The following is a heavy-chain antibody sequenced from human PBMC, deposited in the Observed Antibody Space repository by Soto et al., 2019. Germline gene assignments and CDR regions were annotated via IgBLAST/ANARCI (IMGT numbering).Heavy chain of an antibody. CDR1: GGSITNYY. D-gene: IGHD3-10*01. V-gene: IGHV4-59*08. CDR3: ARHSRGSGSYHCDF. J-gene: IGHJ4*02. Sequence: QVQLQESGPGLVKPSETLSLTCTVSGGSITNYYWSWIRQPPGKGLEWIGYIYYSGSTNYNPSLGSRVTISVDTSKNQFSLRLTSVTAADTAVYYCARHSRGSGSYHCDFWGQGTLVTVSS. CDR2: IYYSGST.